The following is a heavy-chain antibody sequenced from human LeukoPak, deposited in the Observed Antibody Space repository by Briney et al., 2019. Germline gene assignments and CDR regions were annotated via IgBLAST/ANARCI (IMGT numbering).Heavy chain of an antibody. CDR2: IYYSGTT. CDR3: ARAYYDFWSGAIFDY. J-gene: IGHJ4*02. Sequence: SETLSLTCTVSGGSISHYYWSWIRQPPGKGLEWIGYIYYSGTTNYNPSLKSRVTISVDTSKNQFSLKLSSVTAADTAVYYCARAYYDFWSGAIFDYWGQGTLVTVSS. V-gene: IGHV4-59*01. D-gene: IGHD3-3*01. CDR1: GGSISHYY.